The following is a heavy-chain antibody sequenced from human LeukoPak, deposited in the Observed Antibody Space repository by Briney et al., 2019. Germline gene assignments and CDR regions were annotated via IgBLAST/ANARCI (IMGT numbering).Heavy chain of an antibody. CDR2: FDPEDGET. D-gene: IGHD5-24*01. Sequence: ASVKVSCKVSGYTLTELSMHWVRQAPGKGLEWMGGFDPEDGETIYAQKFQGRVTMTEDTSTDTAYMELSSLRSEDTAVYYCARRFGYNDAFDIWGQGTMVTVSS. CDR3: ARRFGYNDAFDI. V-gene: IGHV1-24*01. J-gene: IGHJ3*02. CDR1: GYTLTELS.